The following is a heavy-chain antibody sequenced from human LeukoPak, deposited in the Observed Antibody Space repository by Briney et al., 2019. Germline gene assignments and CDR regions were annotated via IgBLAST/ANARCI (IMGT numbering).Heavy chain of an antibody. CDR1: GGSVSSGSYY. D-gene: IGHD5-24*01. CDR2: IYYSGST. V-gene: IGHV4-61*01. J-gene: IGHJ4*02. Sequence: ETLSLTCTVSGGSVSSGSYYWSWIRQPPGKGLEWIGYIYYSGSTNYNPSLKSRVTISVDTSKNQFSLKLSSVTAADTAVYYCARGGDGYNSPSSAWYYSDYWGQGTLVTVSS. CDR3: ARGGDGYNSPSSAWYYSDY.